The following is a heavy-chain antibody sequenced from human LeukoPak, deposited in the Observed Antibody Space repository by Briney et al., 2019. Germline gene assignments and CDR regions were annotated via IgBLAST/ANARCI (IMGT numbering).Heavy chain of an antibody. J-gene: IGHJ4*02. Sequence: GAPLKISCKASGYIFTSYWNGWLPQIPGKGLEWIGIIYPGDSDTSYSPSFQGQVTISADKSISTAYLQWSSLKASDTAMYYCARSRKVYGDLDYWGQGTLVTVSS. CDR2: IYPGDSDT. CDR3: ARSRKVYGDLDY. V-gene: IGHV5-51*01. D-gene: IGHD4-17*01. CDR1: GYIFTSYW.